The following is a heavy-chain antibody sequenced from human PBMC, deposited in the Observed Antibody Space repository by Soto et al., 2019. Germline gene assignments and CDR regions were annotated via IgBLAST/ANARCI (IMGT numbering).Heavy chain of an antibody. CDR1: KFSLSSYW. J-gene: IGHJ6*02. V-gene: IGHV3-7*01. D-gene: IGHD6-19*01. CDR2: IKQDGTEK. Sequence: PGGSLRLSCAASKFSLSSYWMNWVRQVPGKGLEWVANIKQDGTEKYYVDSVKGRFIISRDNAKNSLYLQMNSLRNEDTAVYYCARDADASGWYHYGFDVWGQGTMVTVSS. CDR3: ARDADASGWYHYGFDV.